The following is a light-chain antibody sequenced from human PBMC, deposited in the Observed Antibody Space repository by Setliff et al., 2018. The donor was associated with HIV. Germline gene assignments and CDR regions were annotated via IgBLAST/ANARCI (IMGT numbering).Light chain of an antibody. CDR3: QAWDSSTAWV. Sequence: SYELTQPPSVSVSLGQTANITCSGDKLGEKYTCWYQQKPGRSPVLVIYQDFKRPSGIPERFSGSNSGTTATLTISGTQAMDEADYYCQAWDSSTAWVFGTGTKVTVL. CDR2: QDF. V-gene: IGLV3-1*01. J-gene: IGLJ1*01. CDR1: KLGEKY.